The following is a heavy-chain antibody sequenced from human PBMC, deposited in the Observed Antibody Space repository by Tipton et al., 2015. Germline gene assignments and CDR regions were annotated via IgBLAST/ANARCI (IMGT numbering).Heavy chain of an antibody. J-gene: IGHJ4*02. D-gene: IGHD3-3*01. CDR2: IHYSGST. V-gene: IGHV4-59*01. CDR1: SGSISSYY. CDR3: ARAPREGFWSGYFDF. Sequence: TLSLTCTVSSGSISSYYWTWIRQPPGKGLEWIGYIHYSGSTNYNPSLKSRVTISVDTSKNQFSLKLSSVTAADTAVYYCARAPREGFWSGYFDFWGQGALVTVSS.